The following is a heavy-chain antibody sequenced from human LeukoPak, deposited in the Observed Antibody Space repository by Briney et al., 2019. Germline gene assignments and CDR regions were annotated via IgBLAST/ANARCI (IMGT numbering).Heavy chain of an antibody. Sequence: SQTLSLTCTVSGGSTSSGGYYWSWIRQHPGKGLEWIGYIYYSWSTYYNPSLKGRVTISVETSKNQFSLKLSSVTAADTAVYYCAMDSSGFGYFDYWGQGTLVTVSS. D-gene: IGHD3-22*01. CDR1: GGSTSSGGYY. CDR3: AMDSSGFGYFDY. CDR2: IYYSWST. J-gene: IGHJ4*02. V-gene: IGHV4-31*03.